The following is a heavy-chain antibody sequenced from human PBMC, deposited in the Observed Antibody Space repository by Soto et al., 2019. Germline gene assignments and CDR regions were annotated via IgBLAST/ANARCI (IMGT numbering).Heavy chain of an antibody. CDR2: INHSGST. CDR1: GGSFSGYY. D-gene: IGHD6-6*01. Sequence: QVQLQQWGAGLLKPSETLSLTCAVYGGSFSGYYWSWIRQPPGKGVEWIGAINHSGSTNYNPSLKSRVTISVDTSKNQFSLKLSSVTAADTAVYYCARARRPHYYGMDVWGQGTTVTVSS. CDR3: ARARRPHYYGMDV. J-gene: IGHJ6*02. V-gene: IGHV4-34*01.